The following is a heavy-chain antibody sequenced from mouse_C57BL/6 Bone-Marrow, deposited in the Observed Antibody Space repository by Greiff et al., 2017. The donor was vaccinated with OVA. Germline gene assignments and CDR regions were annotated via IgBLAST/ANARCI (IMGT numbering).Heavy chain of an antibody. V-gene: IGHV1-15*01. CDR3: TRGYSNYYAMDY. CDR1: GYTFTDYE. D-gene: IGHD2-5*01. CDR2: IDPETGGT. Sequence: QVQLQQSGAELVRPGASVTLSCKASGYTFTDYEMHWVKQTPVHGLEWIGAIDPETGGTDYNQKFKGKAILTADKSSSTAYMELRSLTSEDSAVYYCTRGYSNYYAMDYWGQGTAVTVSS. J-gene: IGHJ4*01.